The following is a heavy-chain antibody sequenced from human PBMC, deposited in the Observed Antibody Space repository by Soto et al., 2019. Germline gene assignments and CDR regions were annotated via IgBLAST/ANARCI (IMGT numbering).Heavy chain of an antibody. V-gene: IGHV4-39*01. Sequence: PSETLSLTCTVSGDSSSSSPYFWGWVRQPPGKGLEWIGSINYGGSTFYNPSLKSRVTISVDTSKNHFSLKLSSVTAADTAVYYCARHLGEGYFDYWGQGTLVTVSS. CDR2: INYGGST. CDR3: ARHLGEGYFDY. CDR1: GDSSSSSPYF. J-gene: IGHJ4*02.